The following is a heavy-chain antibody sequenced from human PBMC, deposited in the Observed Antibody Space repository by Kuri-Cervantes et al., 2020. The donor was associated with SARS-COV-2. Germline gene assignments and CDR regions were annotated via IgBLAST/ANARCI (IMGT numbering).Heavy chain of an antibody. CDR3: ARAPLVRYFDC. Sequence: SETLSLTCTVSGGSITSDYPWGWIRQPPGKGREWSGNIFYSGSTFYNPSLTSRATISVDTSKNQFSLELSSVTAADTAVYYCARAPLVRYFDCLSQGTTVTVSS. V-gene: IGHV4-39*01. D-gene: IGHD2-2*01. CDR2: IFYSGST. CDR1: GGSITSDYP. J-gene: IGHJ4*03.